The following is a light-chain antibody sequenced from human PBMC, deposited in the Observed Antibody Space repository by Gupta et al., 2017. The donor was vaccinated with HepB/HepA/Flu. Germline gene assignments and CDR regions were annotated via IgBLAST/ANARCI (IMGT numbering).Light chain of an antibody. J-gene: IGKJ1*01. CDR3: QQWANSGWT. V-gene: IGKV3-20*01. Sequence: EIVLTQSPGTLSLSPGERATLSCRASQPVGNIYVAWYQQKPGQAPRLLIYGASSRAAGIPDRFRGSGSGTDFSLTINRLEPEDFAVYYCQQWANSGWTFGQGTKVEIK. CDR1: QPVGNIY. CDR2: GAS.